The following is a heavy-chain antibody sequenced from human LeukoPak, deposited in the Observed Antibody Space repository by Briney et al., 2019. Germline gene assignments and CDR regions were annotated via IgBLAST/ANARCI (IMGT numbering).Heavy chain of an antibody. V-gene: IGHV1-69*04. CDR1: GGTFSSYA. Sequence: SVEVSCKASGGTFSSYAISWVRQAPGQGLEWMGRIIPIFGIANYAQKFQGRVTITADKSTSTAYMELSSLRSEDTAVYYCASCPGIAAGGFGMDVWGQGTTVTVSS. CDR2: IIPIFGIA. J-gene: IGHJ6*02. CDR3: ASCPGIAAGGFGMDV. D-gene: IGHD6-13*01.